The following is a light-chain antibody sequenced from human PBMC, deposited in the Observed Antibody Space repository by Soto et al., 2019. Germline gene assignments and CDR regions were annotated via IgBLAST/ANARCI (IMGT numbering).Light chain of an antibody. Sequence: QSVLSHPPSASGTPGQRVTISCAASNSNIGRHYVYWYQQLPGTAPKLLIYINNERPSGVPDRFSGSKSGTSASLAISGLRSEDEADYYCEAWDDSLSTWVFGGATKLTVL. J-gene: IGLJ3*02. CDR1: NSNIGRHY. CDR2: INN. V-gene: IGLV1-47*02. CDR3: EAWDDSLSTWV.